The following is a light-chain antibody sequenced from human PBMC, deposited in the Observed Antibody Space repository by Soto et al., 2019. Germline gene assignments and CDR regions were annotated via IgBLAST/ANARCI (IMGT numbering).Light chain of an antibody. Sequence: DIQMTQSPSTLSASVGDRVTITCRASHSVNDWLAWYQQKPGKAHNLLIYKASSLQSGVPSRFSGSGSGTEFTLTISSLQPNDCATFYCQQYFSYPWTFGQETKVEIK. CDR1: HSVNDW. V-gene: IGKV1-5*03. CDR2: KAS. CDR3: QQYFSYPWT. J-gene: IGKJ1*01.